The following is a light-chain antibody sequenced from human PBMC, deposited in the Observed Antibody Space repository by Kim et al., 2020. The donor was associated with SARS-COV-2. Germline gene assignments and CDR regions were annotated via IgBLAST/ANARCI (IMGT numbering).Light chain of an antibody. CDR3: QQYESNPFT. Sequence: GDRVTITCRASQGIGSYLVWDQQKPGKAPKSLINAASSLQVGVPSKFRGSGFGTDFTFTINSLQPEDFGTYYCQQYESNPFTFGQGTRL. CDR2: AAS. J-gene: IGKJ5*01. CDR1: QGIGSY. V-gene: IGKV1-16*02.